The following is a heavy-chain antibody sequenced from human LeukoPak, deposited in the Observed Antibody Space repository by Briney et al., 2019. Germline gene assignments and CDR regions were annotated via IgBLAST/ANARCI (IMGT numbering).Heavy chain of an antibody. Sequence: GGSLRLSCAASGFTFPNYAMSWARQAPGKGLEWVSAISGSGGNTYYADSVKGRFTISRDNSKNTLYLQMNSLRVEDTAVYYCTRDNDGYTSFDYWGQGTLVTVSS. CDR3: TRDNDGYTSFDY. CDR1: GFTFPNYA. J-gene: IGHJ4*02. CDR2: ISGSGGNT. V-gene: IGHV3-23*01. D-gene: IGHD5-24*01.